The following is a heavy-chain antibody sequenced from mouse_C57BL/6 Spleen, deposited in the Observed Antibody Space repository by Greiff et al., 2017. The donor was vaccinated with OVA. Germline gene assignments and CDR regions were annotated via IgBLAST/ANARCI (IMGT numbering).Heavy chain of an antibody. CDR3: ARGGGYDDAMDY. Sequence: EVKLVESEGGLVQPGSSMKLSCTASGFTFSDYYMAWVRQVPEKGLEWVANINYDGSSTYYLDSLKSRFIISRDNAKNILYLQMSSLKSEDTATYYCARGGGYDDAMDYWGQGTSVTVSS. J-gene: IGHJ4*01. D-gene: IGHD2-2*01. CDR1: GFTFSDYY. CDR2: INYDGSST. V-gene: IGHV5-16*01.